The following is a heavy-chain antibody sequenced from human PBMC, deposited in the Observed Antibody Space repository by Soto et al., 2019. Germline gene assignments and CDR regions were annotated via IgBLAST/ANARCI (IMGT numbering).Heavy chain of an antibody. CDR2: IYYSGST. D-gene: IGHD4-17*01. J-gene: IGHJ4*02. CDR1: GGSISSGDYY. Sequence: SETLSLTCTVSGGSISSGDYYWSWIRQPPGKGLEWIGYIYYSGSTYYNPSLKSRVTISVDTSKNQFSLKLSSMTAADTAVYYCATDYGGKSLYQPPNYWGQGTLVTVSS. V-gene: IGHV4-30-4*01. CDR3: ATDYGGKSLYQPPNY.